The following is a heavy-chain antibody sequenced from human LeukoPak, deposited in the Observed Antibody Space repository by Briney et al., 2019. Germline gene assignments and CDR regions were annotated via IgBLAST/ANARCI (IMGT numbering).Heavy chain of an antibody. D-gene: IGHD6-13*01. CDR3: ASPVGYSSSWYSGLSGLDV. Sequence: ASVKVSCKASGYTFTSYAMNWVRQAPGQGLQWMGWINTNTGNPTYAQDFTGRFVFSLDTSVSTAYLQISSLKAEDTAVYYCASPVGYSSSWYSGLSGLDVWGKGTTVTVSS. CDR2: INTNTGNP. CDR1: GYTFTSYA. V-gene: IGHV7-4-1*02. J-gene: IGHJ6*04.